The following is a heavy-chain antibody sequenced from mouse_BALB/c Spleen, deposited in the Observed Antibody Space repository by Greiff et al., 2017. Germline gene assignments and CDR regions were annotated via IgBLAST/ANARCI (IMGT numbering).Heavy chain of an antibody. CDR1: GFTFSDYY. CDR3: ARGNSFAY. Sequence: DVKLVESGGGLVKPGGSLKLSCAASGFTFSDYYMYWVRQTPEKRLEWVATISDGGSYTYYPDTVTGRFTISRDNAKNTLYLEMSSLRSEDTAMYYCARGNSFAYWGQGTLVTVSA. V-gene: IGHV5-4*02. CDR2: ISDGGSYT. J-gene: IGHJ3*01.